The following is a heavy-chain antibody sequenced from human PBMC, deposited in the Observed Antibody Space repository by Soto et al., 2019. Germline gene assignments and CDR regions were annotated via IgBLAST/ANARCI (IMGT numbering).Heavy chain of an antibody. D-gene: IGHD5-18*01. Sequence: QVQLQESGPGLVKPSQTLSLTCTVSGGSINSGGYCWSWIRQHPGKGLDWIGCISYGGSTSYNPPLKSRVPISVDTSKNQFSLKLSSVTAADTAVYYCSRGILVWGQGTLITVSS. CDR1: GGSINSGGYC. CDR2: ISYGGST. J-gene: IGHJ4*02. V-gene: IGHV4-31*03. CDR3: SRGILV.